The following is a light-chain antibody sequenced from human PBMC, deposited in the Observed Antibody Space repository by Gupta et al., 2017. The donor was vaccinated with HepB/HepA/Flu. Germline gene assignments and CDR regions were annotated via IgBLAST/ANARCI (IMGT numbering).Light chain of an antibody. CDR1: QSISSW. V-gene: IGKV1-5*03. Sequence: DIQMTQSPSTLSASVGDRVTITCRASQSISSWLAWYQQKPGKAPKLLIYKASSLESGVPSRFSGSGSGTEFTLTISSLQPDDFATYYCQQYNSYPITFGPETRLELQ. CDR3: QQYNSYPIT. J-gene: IGKJ5*01. CDR2: KAS.